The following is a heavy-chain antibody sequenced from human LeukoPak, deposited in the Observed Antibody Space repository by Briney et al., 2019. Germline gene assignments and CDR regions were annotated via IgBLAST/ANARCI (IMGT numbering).Heavy chain of an antibody. CDR2: IRNKANSYTT. Sequence: GGSLRLSCAASGFTFSDNYMDWVRQAPGKGLEWVGRIRNKANSYTTEYAASVKGRFTISRDDSNNSLYLQMSSLKTEDTAVYYCARIRNAAFDIWGLGTMVTVSS. J-gene: IGHJ3*02. CDR1: GFTFSDNY. V-gene: IGHV3-72*01. CDR3: ARIRNAAFDI.